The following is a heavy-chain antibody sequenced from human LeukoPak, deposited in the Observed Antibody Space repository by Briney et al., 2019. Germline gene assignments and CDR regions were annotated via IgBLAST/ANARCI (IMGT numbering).Heavy chain of an antibody. CDR3: ARAIRTRSGPYAFDI. V-gene: IGHV1-8*03. Sequence: GASVKVSCKASGYTFTSYDINWVRQATGQGLEWMGWMNPNSGNTGYAQKFQGRVTITRNTSISTAYMELSSLRSEDTAVYYCARAIRTRSGPYAFDIWGQGTMVTVSS. J-gene: IGHJ3*02. D-gene: IGHD6-19*01. CDR1: GYTFTSYD. CDR2: MNPNSGNT.